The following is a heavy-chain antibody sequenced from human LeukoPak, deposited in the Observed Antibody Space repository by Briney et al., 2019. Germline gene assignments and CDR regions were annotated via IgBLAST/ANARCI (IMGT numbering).Heavy chain of an antibody. V-gene: IGHV5-10-1*01. CDR2: IDPSDSYT. J-gene: IGHJ6*02. D-gene: IGHD5-18*01. CDR1: GYSFTSYW. CDR3: ARHAGTALVGSYYYYGMDV. Sequence: GESLKISCKGSGYSFTSYWISWVRQMPGKGLEWMGRIDPSDSYTNYSPSFQGHVTISADKSISTAYLQWSSLKASDTAMYYCARHAGTALVGSYYYYGMDVWGQGTTVTVSS.